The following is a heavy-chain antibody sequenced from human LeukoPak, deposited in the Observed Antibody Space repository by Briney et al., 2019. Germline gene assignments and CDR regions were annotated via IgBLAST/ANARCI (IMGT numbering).Heavy chain of an antibody. CDR3: ASSTAQYNWFDP. Sequence: SETLSLTCTVSGGSISSYYWSWIRQPPGKGLEWIGYIYTSGSTNYNPSLKSRVTISVDTSKNQFSLKLSSVTAADTAVYYCASSTAQYNWFDPWGQGTLVTVSS. CDR2: IYTSGST. CDR1: GGSISSYY. J-gene: IGHJ5*02. D-gene: IGHD4-11*01. V-gene: IGHV4-4*09.